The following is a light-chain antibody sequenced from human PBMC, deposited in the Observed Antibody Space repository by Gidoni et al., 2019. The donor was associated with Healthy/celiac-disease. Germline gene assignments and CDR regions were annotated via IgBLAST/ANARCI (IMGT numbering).Light chain of an antibody. CDR2: DAS. V-gene: IGKV3-11*01. Sequence: EIVLTQSPATLSLSPGERATLSCRASQSVSSYLAWYQQKPGQAPRLLIYDASHRATGIPARFSGSGSGTDFTLTISSLEPEAFAVYYCQQRSNWPPSITFGQGTRLEIK. J-gene: IGKJ5*01. CDR3: QQRSNWPPSIT. CDR1: QSVSSY.